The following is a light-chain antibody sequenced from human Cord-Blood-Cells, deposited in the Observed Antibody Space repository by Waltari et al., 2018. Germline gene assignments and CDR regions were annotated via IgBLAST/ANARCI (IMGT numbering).Light chain of an antibody. J-gene: IGLJ1*01. CDR1: SLRSYY. CDR2: GKN. CDR3: NSRDSSGNV. Sequence: SSELTQDPAVSVALGQTGRITCQGDSLRSYYASWYQQKPGQAPVLVIYGKNNRPSGIPDRFSGTSSGNTASLTITGAQAEDEADYYCNSRDSSGNVFGTGTKVTVL. V-gene: IGLV3-19*01.